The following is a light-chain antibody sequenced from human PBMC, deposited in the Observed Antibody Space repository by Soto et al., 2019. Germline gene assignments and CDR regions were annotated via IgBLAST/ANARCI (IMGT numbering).Light chain of an antibody. CDR2: GNS. J-gene: IGLJ3*02. CDR1: SSNIGAGYD. Sequence: QAVVTQPPSVSGAPGQRVTISCTGSSSNIGAGYDVYWYQQLPGTAPKFLIYGNSNRPSGVPDRFSGSKSGTSASLAITGLQAEDEADYYCQSYDSSLSGWVFGGGTKLTVL. V-gene: IGLV1-40*01. CDR3: QSYDSSLSGWV.